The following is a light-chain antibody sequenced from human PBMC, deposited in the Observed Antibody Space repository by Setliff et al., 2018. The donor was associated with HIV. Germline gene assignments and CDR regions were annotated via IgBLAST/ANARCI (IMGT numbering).Light chain of an antibody. J-gene: IGLJ1*01. CDR1: ISNIGTGYD. V-gene: IGLV1-40*01. Sequence: QSVLTQPPSVSGAPGQRVTISCTGTISNIGTGYDVHWYQQRPGTAPKLLIYDNNNRPSGVPDRFSGSKSGTSASLAIPGLQAEDEADYYCQSYDSSLSGYVFGTGTKVTVL. CDR2: DNN. CDR3: QSYDSSLSGYV.